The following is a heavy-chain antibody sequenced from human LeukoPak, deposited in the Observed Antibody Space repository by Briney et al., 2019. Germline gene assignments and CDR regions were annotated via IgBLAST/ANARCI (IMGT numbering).Heavy chain of an antibody. V-gene: IGHV4-59*08. J-gene: IGHJ6*02. CDR2: IYYAGRT. CDR3: ARQGRFSYFGMDV. Sequence: SETLSLTCTVSGDSINGFYWSWIRQPPGKGLKWVAYIYYAGRTAYNPSLKSRVTISVDTSKNQFSLKLTSLTTADTAVYYCARQGRFSYFGMDVWGQGTTVTVSS. CDR1: GDSINGFY. D-gene: IGHD3-3*01.